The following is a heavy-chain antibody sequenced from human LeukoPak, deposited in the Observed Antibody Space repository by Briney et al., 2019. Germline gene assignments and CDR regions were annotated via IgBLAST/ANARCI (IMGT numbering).Heavy chain of an antibody. D-gene: IGHD1-26*01. CDR2: IYYSGST. J-gene: IGHJ4*02. CDR1: GGSISSGDYY. V-gene: IGHV4-30-4*08. Sequence: SGTLSLTCTVSGGSISSGDYYWSWIRQPPGKGLEWIGYIYYSGSTYYNPSLKSRVTISVDTSKNQFSLKLSSVTAADTAVYYCARGQWELLAVDYWGQGTLVTVSS. CDR3: ARGQWELLAVDY.